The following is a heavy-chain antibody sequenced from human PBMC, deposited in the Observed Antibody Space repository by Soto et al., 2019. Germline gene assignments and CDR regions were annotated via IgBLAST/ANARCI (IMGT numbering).Heavy chain of an antibody. J-gene: IGHJ5*02. V-gene: IGHV4-34*01. Sequence: PSETLSLTCAVYGGSFSGYYWSWIRQPPGKGLEWIGEINHSGSTNYNPSLKSRVTISVDTSKNQFSLKLSSVTAADTAVYYCARDRRLITMVRGVSLWFDPWGQGTLVPVSS. CDR3: ARDRRLITMVRGVSLWFDP. D-gene: IGHD3-10*01. CDR2: INHSGST. CDR1: GGSFSGYY.